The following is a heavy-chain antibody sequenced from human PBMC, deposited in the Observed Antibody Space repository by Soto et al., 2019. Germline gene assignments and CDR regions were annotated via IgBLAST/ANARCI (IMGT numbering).Heavy chain of an antibody. V-gene: IGHV4-34*01. J-gene: IGHJ1*01. D-gene: IGHD6-13*01. Sequence: VQLQQWGAGLLKPSETLSLTCAVYGGSFSGYCWSWIRQTPGERLEWVGDIGHGGGANYNPSLKSRVSFSMDPSKNQFSLKLNSVIAADTAVYYCAGYSNSWSKYVKHWGRGSLVTVSS. CDR1: GGSFSGYC. CDR3: AGYSNSWSKYVKH. CDR2: IGHGGGA.